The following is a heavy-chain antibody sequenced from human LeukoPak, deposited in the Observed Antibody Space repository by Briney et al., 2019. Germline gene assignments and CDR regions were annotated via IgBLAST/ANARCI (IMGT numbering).Heavy chain of an antibody. CDR3: ARPKTSYDILTGYWDYYYYMDV. Sequence: GASVKVSCKASGYTFTSYGISWVRQAPGQGLEWMGLISAYNGNTNYAQKLQGRVTMTTDTSTSTAYMELRSLRSDDTAVYYCARPKTSYDILTGYWDYYYYMDVWGKGTTVTISS. D-gene: IGHD3-9*01. J-gene: IGHJ6*03. CDR2: ISAYNGNT. CDR1: GYTFTSYG. V-gene: IGHV1-18*01.